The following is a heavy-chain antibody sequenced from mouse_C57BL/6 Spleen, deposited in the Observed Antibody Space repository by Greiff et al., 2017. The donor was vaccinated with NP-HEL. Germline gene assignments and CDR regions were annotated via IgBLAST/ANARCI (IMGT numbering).Heavy chain of an antibody. V-gene: IGHV5-17*01. J-gene: IGHJ4*01. Sequence: EVKLVESGGGLVKPGGSLKLSCAASGFTFSDYGMHWVRQAPEKGLEWVAYISSGSSTIYYADTVKGRFTISRDNAKNTLFLQMTSLRSEDTAMYYCARGNSSGPGDYWGQGTSVTVSS. CDR3: ARGNSSGPGDY. CDR1: GFTFSDYG. CDR2: ISSGSSTI. D-gene: IGHD3-2*02.